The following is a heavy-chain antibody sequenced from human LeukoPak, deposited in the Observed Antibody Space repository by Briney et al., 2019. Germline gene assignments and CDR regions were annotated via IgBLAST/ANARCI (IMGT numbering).Heavy chain of an antibody. V-gene: IGHV3-33*01. CDR3: GRDLSYGSGEF. CDR2: IWSDGSKQ. J-gene: IGHJ4*02. D-gene: IGHD3-10*01. Sequence: GGSLRLSCAASGFTFTSYGMHWVRLAPGKGLEWVAAIWSDGSKQIYEDSVRGRFTISRDDSKNTVYLQMNSLRAEDTAVYYCGRDLSYGSGEFWGQGTLVTVSS. CDR1: GFTFTSYG.